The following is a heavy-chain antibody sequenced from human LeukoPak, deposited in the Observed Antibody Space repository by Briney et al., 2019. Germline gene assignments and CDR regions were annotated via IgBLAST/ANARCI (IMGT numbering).Heavy chain of an antibody. Sequence: GGSLRLSCAASGFTFSTFWMTWVRQAPGKGLEWVANINQDGSEKDYVDSVKGRFTISRDNAENSLYLQVNSLRDDDTAVYYSGRVQKTQTGGTPDYWGQGTLVTVSS. CDR1: GFTFSTFW. D-gene: IGHD1-14*01. V-gene: IGHV3-7*01. CDR3: GRVQKTQTGGTPDY. CDR2: INQDGSEK. J-gene: IGHJ4*02.